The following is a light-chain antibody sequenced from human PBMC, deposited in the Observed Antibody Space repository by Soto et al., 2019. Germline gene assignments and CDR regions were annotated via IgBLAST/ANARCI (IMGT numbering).Light chain of an antibody. CDR1: QSVSSSY. CDR3: QQYGSSPPYT. CDR2: GAS. Sequence: EIVLTQSPATLSLSPGEGATVSCRASQSVSSSYLAWYQQKPGQAPRLLIYGASSRATGIPDRFSGSGSGTYFTLTISRLEPEDFAVYYCQQYGSSPPYTFGQGTKLEIK. J-gene: IGKJ2*01. V-gene: IGKV3-20*01.